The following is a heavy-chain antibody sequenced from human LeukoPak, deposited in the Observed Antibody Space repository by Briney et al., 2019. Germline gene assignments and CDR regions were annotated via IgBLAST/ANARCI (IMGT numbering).Heavy chain of an antibody. CDR3: ARAWGIVGAASFDY. J-gene: IGHJ4*02. CDR1: GFTFRSYA. V-gene: IGHV3-23*01. D-gene: IGHD1-26*01. Sequence: PGGSLRLSCAASGFTFRSYAMTWVRHAPGKGLEWVSAISGSGGSTYYADSVKGRFTISRDNSKNTLYLQMNSLRAEDTAVYYCARAWGIVGAASFDYWGQGTLVTVSS. CDR2: ISGSGGST.